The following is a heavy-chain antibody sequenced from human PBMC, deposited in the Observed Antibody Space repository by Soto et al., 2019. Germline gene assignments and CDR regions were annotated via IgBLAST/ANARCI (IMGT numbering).Heavy chain of an antibody. D-gene: IGHD3-10*02. CDR1: GFTFSRYG. CDR2: IPDDGTYQ. CDR3: VRDDDRDADGFAI. V-gene: IGHV3-33*05. Sequence: QEQLVESGGGVVQPGRSLRLSCAASGFTFSRYGMHWVRQAPGKGLEWVAVIPDDGTYQYYTDSVKDRFTISRDNSKGTLYLQMNYLRAEDTAVYYCVRDDDRDADGFAIWGQGTLVTVSS. J-gene: IGHJ3*02.